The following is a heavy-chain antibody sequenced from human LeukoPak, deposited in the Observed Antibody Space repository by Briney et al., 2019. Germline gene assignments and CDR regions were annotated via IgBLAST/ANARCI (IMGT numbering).Heavy chain of an antibody. D-gene: IGHD6-19*01. CDR1: GLPFSSYG. CDR3: AKGPGGYSSGWYFDY. CDR2: IRYDGINN. Sequence: QPGGSLKLCCAAAGLPFSSYGRHWVRQDPGRGGEGVAFIRYDGINNYYADSVKGRFTISRDNSKNTLYLQMNSLRAEDTAVYYCAKGPGGYSSGWYFDYWGQGTLVTVSS. J-gene: IGHJ4*02. V-gene: IGHV3-30*02.